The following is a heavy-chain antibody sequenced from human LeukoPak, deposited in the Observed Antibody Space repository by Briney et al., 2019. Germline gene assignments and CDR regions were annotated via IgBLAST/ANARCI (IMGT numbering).Heavy chain of an antibody. Sequence: AASVKVSFKASGYTFTGYYMHWVRQAPGQGLEWMGWINPNSGGTNYAQKFQGRVTMTRDTSISTAYMELSRLRSDDTAVYYCARDQGWLRYYYYYGMAVWGQGTTVTVSS. CDR2: INPNSGGT. J-gene: IGHJ6*02. D-gene: IGHD5-12*01. CDR1: GYTFTGYY. V-gene: IGHV1-2*02. CDR3: ARDQGWLRYYYYYGMAV.